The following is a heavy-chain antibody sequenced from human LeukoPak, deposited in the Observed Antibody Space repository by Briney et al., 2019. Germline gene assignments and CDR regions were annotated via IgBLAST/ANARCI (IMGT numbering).Heavy chain of an antibody. CDR3: AKGTYYYGSGTYYNVYD. CDR2: IKQDGSEK. J-gene: IGHJ4*02. D-gene: IGHD3-10*01. V-gene: IGHV3-7*03. Sequence: GGSLRLSCAASGFTFSSYWMSWVRQAPGKGLEWVANIKQDGSEKYYVDSVKGRFTISRDNSKNTLYLQMNSLRAEDTAVYYCAKGTYYYGSGTYYNVYDWGQGTLVTVSS. CDR1: GFTFSSYW.